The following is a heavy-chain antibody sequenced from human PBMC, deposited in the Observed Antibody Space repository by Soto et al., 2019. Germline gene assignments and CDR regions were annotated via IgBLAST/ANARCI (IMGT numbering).Heavy chain of an antibody. Sequence: SETLSLTCAVSGASLSSSIWWSWVRQPPGKGLEWIGEIFHSGTTNYNPSLKSRVTISVQKSNNQLALNLSSVTAADTAVYYCPINVRYSFGNCDYWGQGTLVTVSS. CDR2: IFHSGTT. D-gene: IGHD5-18*01. CDR3: PINVRYSFGNCDY. J-gene: IGHJ4*02. CDR1: GASLSSSIW. V-gene: IGHV4-4*02.